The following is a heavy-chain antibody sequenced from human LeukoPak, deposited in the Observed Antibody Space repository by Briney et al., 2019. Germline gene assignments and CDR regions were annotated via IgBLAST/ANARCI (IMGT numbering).Heavy chain of an antibody. Sequence: GASVKVSCKASGYTFTSYYMHWVRQAPGQGLEWMGIINPSGGSTSYAQKFQGRVTMTRNTSISTAYMELSSLRSEDTAVYYCARAQRPYYYYYMDVWGKGTTVTISS. CDR3: ARAQRPYYYYYMDV. CDR2: INPSGGST. CDR1: GYTFTSYY. V-gene: IGHV1-46*01. J-gene: IGHJ6*03.